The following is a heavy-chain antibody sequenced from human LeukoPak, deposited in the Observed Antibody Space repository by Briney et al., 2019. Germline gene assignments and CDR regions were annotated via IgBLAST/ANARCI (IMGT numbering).Heavy chain of an antibody. CDR1: EFTFDDYA. J-gene: IGHJ4*02. D-gene: IGHD1-26*01. CDR2: ISWNSGSI. V-gene: IGHV3-9*01. Sequence: SLRLSCAASEFTFDDYAMHWVRQAPGKGLEWVSGISWNSGSIGYADSVKGRITISRDNAKNSLYLQMNSLRAEDTALYYCAKDRSGSYFGGIDYWGQGTLVTVSS. CDR3: AKDRSGSYFGGIDY.